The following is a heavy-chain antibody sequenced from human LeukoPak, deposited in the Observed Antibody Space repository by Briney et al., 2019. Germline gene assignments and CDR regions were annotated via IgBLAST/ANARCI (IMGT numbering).Heavy chain of an antibody. D-gene: IGHD3-10*01. CDR1: GGSISSGDYY. J-gene: IGHJ4*02. CDR2: IYYSGST. CDR3: ARRKVAATMVREGGDYYFDY. Sequence: PSQTLSLTCTVSGGSISSGDYYWGWIRQPPGKGLEWIGSIYYSGSTYYNPSLKSRVTISVDTSKNQFSLKLSSVTAADTAVYYCARRKVAATMVREGGDYYFDYWGQGTLVTVSS. V-gene: IGHV4-39*01.